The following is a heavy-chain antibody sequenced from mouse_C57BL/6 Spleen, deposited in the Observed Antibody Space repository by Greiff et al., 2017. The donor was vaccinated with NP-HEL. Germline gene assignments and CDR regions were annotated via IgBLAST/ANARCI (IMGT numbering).Heavy chain of an antibody. V-gene: IGHV5-9*01. CDR1: GFTFSSYT. CDR2: ISGGGGNT. CDR3: ARIYYYGSSPYWWFDV. J-gene: IGHJ1*03. D-gene: IGHD1-1*01. Sequence: EVQGVESGGGLVKPGGSLKLSCAASGFTFSSYTMSWVRQTPEKRLEWVATISGGGGNTYYPDSVKGRFTISRDNAKNTLYLQMSSLRSEDTALYYCARIYYYGSSPYWWFDVWGTGTTVTVSS.